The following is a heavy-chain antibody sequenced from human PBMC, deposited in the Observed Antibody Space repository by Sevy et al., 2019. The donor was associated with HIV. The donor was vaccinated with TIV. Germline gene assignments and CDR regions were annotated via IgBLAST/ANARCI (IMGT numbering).Heavy chain of an antibody. J-gene: IGHJ4*02. Sequence: GGSLRLSCAASGFTFSSHSMNWVRQTPGKGLEWISYISGTGNTIYYADSVKGRFTISRDNAKNSLYLKLKSPRDEDTAIYYCARVPPYYDSNVSDFWGQGSLVTVSS. CDR2: ISGTGNTI. CDR1: GFTFSSHS. CDR3: ARVPPYYDSNVSDF. D-gene: IGHD3-22*01. V-gene: IGHV3-48*02.